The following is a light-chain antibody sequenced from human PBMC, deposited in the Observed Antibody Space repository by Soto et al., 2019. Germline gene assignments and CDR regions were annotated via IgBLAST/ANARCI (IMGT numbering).Light chain of an antibody. CDR2: DAS. Sequence: EIVITQSTDTLSVSPGETATLSCRASQSVRSNLAWYQQKPGQAPRLLMYDASTRATGIPARFSGSGSGTEFTLTISCLQSGDFAVYYCQQYNNLPPWTFGQGTKVDIK. J-gene: IGKJ1*01. CDR3: QQYNNLPPWT. V-gene: IGKV3-15*01. CDR1: QSVRSN.